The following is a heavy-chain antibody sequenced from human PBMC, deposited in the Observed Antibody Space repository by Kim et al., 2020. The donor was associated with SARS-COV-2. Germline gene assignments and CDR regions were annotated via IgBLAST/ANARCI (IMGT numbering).Heavy chain of an antibody. J-gene: IGHJ3*02. CDR1: GGSISSYY. Sequence: SETLSLTCTVSGGSISSYYWSWIRQPPGKGLEWIGYIYYSGSTNYNPYLKRRVTISVDTSKNQFSLKLSSVTAADTAVFYCARDEGYSYGMVAFDIWGQGTMVTVSS. V-gene: IGHV4-59*13. CDR3: ARDEGYSYGMVAFDI. CDR2: IYYSGST. D-gene: IGHD5-18*01.